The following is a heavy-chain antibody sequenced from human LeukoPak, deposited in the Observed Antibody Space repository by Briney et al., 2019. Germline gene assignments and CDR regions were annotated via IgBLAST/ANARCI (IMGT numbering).Heavy chain of an antibody. CDR2: IYYSGST. D-gene: IGHD6-19*01. J-gene: IGHJ4*02. CDR3: ARQPIAVAGAGYFDY. V-gene: IGHV4-59*05. CDR1: GGSISSYY. Sequence: SETLSLTCTVSGGSISSYYWSWIRQPPGKGLEWIGSIYYSGSTYYNPSLKSRVTISVDTSKNQFSLKLSSVTAADTAVYYCARQPIAVAGAGYFDYWGQGTLVTVSS.